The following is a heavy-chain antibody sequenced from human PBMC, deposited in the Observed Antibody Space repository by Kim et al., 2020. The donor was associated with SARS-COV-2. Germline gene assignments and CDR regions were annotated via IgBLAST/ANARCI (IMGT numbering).Heavy chain of an antibody. V-gene: IGHV3-23*01. CDR1: GFTFRSYL. CDR3: AKDWGRDYYQHYGLDA. CDR2: ISPSGGNT. Sequence: GGSLRLSCAASGFTFRSYLMTWVRQAPGKGLEWVSAISPSGGNTHYADSVKGRFIISRYNSKNTLFLFMNNLRVADMAIYYCAKDWGRDYYQHYGLDAWG. D-gene: IGHD3-16*01. J-gene: IGHJ6*01.